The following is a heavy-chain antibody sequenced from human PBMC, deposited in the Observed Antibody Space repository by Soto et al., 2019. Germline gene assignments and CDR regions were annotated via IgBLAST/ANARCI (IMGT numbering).Heavy chain of an antibody. J-gene: IGHJ5*02. V-gene: IGHV5-10-1*01. CDR2: IDPSDSYT. Sequence: RWESLKISCKGSGYSFTSYWISWVRQMPGKGLEWMGRIDPSDSYTNYSPSFQGHVTISADKSISTAYLQWSSLKASDTAMYYCARVLYGSGSLGRFDPWGQGTMVAVSS. D-gene: IGHD3-10*01. CDR3: ARVLYGSGSLGRFDP. CDR1: GYSFTSYW.